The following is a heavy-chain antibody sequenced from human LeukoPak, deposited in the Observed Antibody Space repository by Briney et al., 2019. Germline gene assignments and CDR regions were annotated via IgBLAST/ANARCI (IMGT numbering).Heavy chain of an antibody. D-gene: IGHD6-6*01. CDR2: ISWNSGSI. CDR1: GFTFDDYA. V-gene: IGHV3-9*01. CDR3: AKGLEKPLDYYYYMDV. J-gene: IGHJ6*03. Sequence: PGRSLRLSCAASGFTFDDYAMHWVRQAPGKGLEWVSGISWNSGSIGYADSVKGRITISRDNAKNSLYLQMNSLRAEDTALYYCAKGLEKPLDYYYYMDVWGKGTTVTVSS.